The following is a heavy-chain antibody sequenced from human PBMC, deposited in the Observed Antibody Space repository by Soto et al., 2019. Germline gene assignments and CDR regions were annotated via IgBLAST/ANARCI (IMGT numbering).Heavy chain of an antibody. Sequence: GGSLRLSCAASGFTVSSNYMSWVRQAPGKGLEWVSVIYSGGSTYYADSVKGRFTISRDNSKNTLYLQMNSLRAEDTAVYYCARENDYGAPDAFDIWGQGTMVT. V-gene: IGHV3-66*01. CDR3: ARENDYGAPDAFDI. J-gene: IGHJ3*02. CDR2: IYSGGST. D-gene: IGHD4-17*01. CDR1: GFTVSSNY.